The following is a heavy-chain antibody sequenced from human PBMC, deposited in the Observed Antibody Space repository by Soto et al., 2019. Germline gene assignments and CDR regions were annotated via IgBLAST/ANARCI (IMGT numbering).Heavy chain of an antibody. J-gene: IGHJ5*02. CDR2: IYYSGST. Sequence: PSETLSLTCTVSGGSISSYYWSWIRQPPGKGLEWIGYIYYSGSTNYNPSLKSRVTISVDTSKNQFSLKLSSVTAADTAVYYCARAIPYVSGSYSGSQFDPWGQGTLVTVSS. D-gene: IGHD3-10*01. CDR3: ARAIPYVSGSYSGSQFDP. V-gene: IGHV4-59*01. CDR1: GGSISSYY.